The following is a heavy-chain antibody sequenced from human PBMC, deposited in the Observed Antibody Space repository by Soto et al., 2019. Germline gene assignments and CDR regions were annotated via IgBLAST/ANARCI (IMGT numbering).Heavy chain of an antibody. Sequence: ASVKVSCKASGYTFTSYGISWVRQAPGQGLEWMGWISAYNGNTNYAQKLQGRVTMTTDTSTSTAYMELRSLRSDDTAVYYCARAGYCSSTSCDYYYYYYMAVWGKGTTVTVSS. J-gene: IGHJ6*03. CDR2: ISAYNGNT. V-gene: IGHV1-18*01. CDR3: ARAGYCSSTSCDYYYYYYMAV. CDR1: GYTFTSYG. D-gene: IGHD2-2*01.